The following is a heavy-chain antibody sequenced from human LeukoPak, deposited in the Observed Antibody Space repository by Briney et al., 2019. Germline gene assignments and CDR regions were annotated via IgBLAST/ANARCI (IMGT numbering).Heavy chain of an antibody. CDR3: TRDPHALDY. CDR1: GFTVSSNY. J-gene: IGHJ4*02. CDR2: IYSGGST. V-gene: IGHV3-53*01. Sequence: GGSLRLSCAASGFTVSSNYMSWVRQAPGKGLEWVSVIYSGGSTYYADSVKGRFTISRDNSKNTLYLQMNRLRAEDTTVYYCTRDPHALDYWGQGTLVTVSS.